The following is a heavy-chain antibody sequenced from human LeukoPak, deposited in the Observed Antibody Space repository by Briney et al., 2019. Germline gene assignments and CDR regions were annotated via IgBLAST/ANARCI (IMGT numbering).Heavy chain of an antibody. CDR3: ARGRITMVRGVIPYFDY. CDR2: ISSGSRTI. CDR1: GFTFSSYS. Sequence: PGGSLRLSCVASGFTFSSYSINWVRQAPGKGLEWVSYISSGSRTIYYADSVKGRFTISRDNAKNSLYLQMNSLRAEDTAVYYCARGRITMVRGVIPYFDYWGQGTLVTVSS. J-gene: IGHJ4*02. V-gene: IGHV3-48*04. D-gene: IGHD3-10*01.